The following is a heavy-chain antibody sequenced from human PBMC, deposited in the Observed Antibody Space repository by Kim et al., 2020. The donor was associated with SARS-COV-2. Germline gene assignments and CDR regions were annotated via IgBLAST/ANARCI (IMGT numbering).Heavy chain of an antibody. V-gene: IGHV6-1*01. Sequence: SQTLSLTCAISGDSVSSNSAAWNWIRQSPSRGLEWLGRTYYRSKWYNDYAVSVKSRITINPDTSKNQFSLQLNSVTPEDTAVYYCARSQARVGVPYYYGMDVWGQGTTVTVSS. CDR1: GDSVSSNSAA. J-gene: IGHJ6*02. CDR3: ARSQARVGVPYYYGMDV. D-gene: IGHD2-15*01. CDR2: TYYRSKWYN.